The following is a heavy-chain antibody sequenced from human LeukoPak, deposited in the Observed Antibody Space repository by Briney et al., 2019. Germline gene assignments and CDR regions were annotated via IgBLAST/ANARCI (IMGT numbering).Heavy chain of an antibody. CDR3: ATVKFRFQEEGYYMDV. D-gene: IGHD3-10*01. CDR2: ISAYNGNT. V-gene: IGHV1-18*01. J-gene: IGHJ6*03. CDR1: GYTFTSYG. Sequence: GASVKVSCKASGYTFTSYGISWVRQAPGQGLEWMGWISAYNGNTNYAQKLQGRVTMTTDTSTSTAYMELRSLRSEDTALYYCATVKFRFQEEGYYMDVWGKGTTVTVSS.